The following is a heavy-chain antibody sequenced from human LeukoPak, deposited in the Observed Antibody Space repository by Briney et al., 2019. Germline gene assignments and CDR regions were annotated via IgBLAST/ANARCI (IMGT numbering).Heavy chain of an antibody. CDR1: GDSISGSTYY. CDR2: IFYSGTT. J-gene: IGHJ5*02. V-gene: IGHV4-39*07. CDR3: ARDYYYAGSGYDP. Sequence: SETLSPTCTVSGDSISGSTYYWGWIRQPPGRGLEWIGRIFYSGTTSYNPSLKSRVTISVDTSKNQFSLRLTSVTAADTAVYFCARDYYYAGSGYDPWGQGTLVTVSP. D-gene: IGHD3-22*01.